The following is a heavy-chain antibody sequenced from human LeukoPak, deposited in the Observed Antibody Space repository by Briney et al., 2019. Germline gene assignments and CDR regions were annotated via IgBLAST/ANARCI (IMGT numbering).Heavy chain of an antibody. J-gene: IGHJ3*02. CDR3: ARTMVRGVRGAFDI. Sequence: PSETLSLTRTVSGGSISSYYWSWIRQPPGKGLEWIGYIYYSGSTNYNPFLKSRVTISVDTSKNQFSLKLSSVTAADTAVYYCARTMVRGVRGAFDIWGQGTMVTVSS. D-gene: IGHD3-10*01. CDR2: IYYSGST. V-gene: IGHV4-59*01. CDR1: GGSISSYY.